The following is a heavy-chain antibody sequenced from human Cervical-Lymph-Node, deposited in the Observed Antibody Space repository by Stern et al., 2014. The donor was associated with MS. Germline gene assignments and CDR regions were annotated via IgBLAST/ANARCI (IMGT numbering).Heavy chain of an antibody. CDR2: IYYSGTT. V-gene: IGHV4-59*11. CDR1: GASIDHHF. Sequence: VQLVESGPGLLRPSETLSLTCPVSGASIDHHFWSWIRQPPGKGLEWIGYIYYSGTTNYNASLKGRVAISIDTSRTQFSLRLSSVTAADTAVYYCARATDLWGQGTLVAVSS. CDR3: ARATDL. J-gene: IGHJ5*02.